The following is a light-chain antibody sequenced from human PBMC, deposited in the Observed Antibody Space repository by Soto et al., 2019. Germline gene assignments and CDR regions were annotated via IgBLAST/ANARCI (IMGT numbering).Light chain of an antibody. CDR2: SNY. J-gene: IGLJ2*01. CDR1: SSNIGNNT. Sequence: QSVLTQPPSASGTPGQRVTISCSGSSSNIGNNTVTWYQQVPGTAPKLLIYSNYQRPSGVPDRFSGSESGTSASLAISGLQSEDEADYYCAAWDDSLHGVVFGGGTKLTVL. V-gene: IGLV1-44*01. CDR3: AAWDDSLHGVV.